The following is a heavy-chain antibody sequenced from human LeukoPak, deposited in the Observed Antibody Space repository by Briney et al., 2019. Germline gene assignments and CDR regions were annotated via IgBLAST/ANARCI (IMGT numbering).Heavy chain of an antibody. D-gene: IGHD2-15*01. Sequence: PGGSLRLSCAASGFTFSSYAMSWVRQAPGKGLEWVSAISGRGVSTYYADTVKGRFTISRDNSKNTLYLQMNSLRAEDTAVYYCARIDSYYYYYYYMDVWGKGTTVTVSS. V-gene: IGHV3-23*01. CDR3: ARIDSYYYYYYYMDV. J-gene: IGHJ6*03. CDR1: GFTFSSYA. CDR2: ISGRGVST.